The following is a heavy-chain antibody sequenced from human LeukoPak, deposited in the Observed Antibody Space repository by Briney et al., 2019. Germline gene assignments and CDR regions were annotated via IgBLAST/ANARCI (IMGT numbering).Heavy chain of an antibody. Sequence: SETLSLTCTVSGYSISSGYYWGWIRQPPGKGLEWIGYIYYSGSTNYNPSLKSRVTISVDTSKNQFSLKLSSVTAADTAVYYCARGRTRSGYDFNFDYWGQGTLVTVSS. D-gene: IGHD5-12*01. CDR2: IYYSGST. V-gene: IGHV4-61*01. CDR1: GYSISSGYY. J-gene: IGHJ4*02. CDR3: ARGRTRSGYDFNFDY.